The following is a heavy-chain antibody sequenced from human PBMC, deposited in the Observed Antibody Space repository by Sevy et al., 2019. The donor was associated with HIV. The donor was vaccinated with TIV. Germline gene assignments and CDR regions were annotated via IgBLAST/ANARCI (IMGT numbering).Heavy chain of an antibody. CDR3: TRDMYGIDY. D-gene: IGHD2-8*01. CDR1: GFIFSNYW. CDR2: IKKDGSET. J-gene: IGHJ4*02. V-gene: IGHV3-7*01. Sequence: GGSLRLSCAASGFIFSNYWMTWVRQAPGKGLEWVANIKKDGSETFYADSVKGRFTISRDNAKNTVYLQMNSLRAEDTAVYYCTRDMYGIDYWGQGTLVTVSS.